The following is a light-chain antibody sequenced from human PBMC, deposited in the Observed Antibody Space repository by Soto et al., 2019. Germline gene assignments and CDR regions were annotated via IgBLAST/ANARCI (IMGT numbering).Light chain of an antibody. CDR3: SSYTTSTSFIL. CDR2: EVS. Sequence: QSALTQPASVSGSPGQSITISCTGTSSDIGNYDFVSWYQQVPGKAPKAMIYEVSSRPSGVSNRFSGSKSGNTASLTISGLQAEDEAYYYCSSYTTSTSFILFGGGTQLTVL. V-gene: IGLV2-14*01. J-gene: IGLJ2*01. CDR1: SSDIGNYDF.